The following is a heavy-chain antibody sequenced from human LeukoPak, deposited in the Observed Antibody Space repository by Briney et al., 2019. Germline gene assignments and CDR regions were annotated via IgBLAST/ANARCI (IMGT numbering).Heavy chain of an antibody. V-gene: IGHV3-48*02. D-gene: IGHD4-11*01. CDR1: GFAFNTYS. CDR2: ITTTSTSK. CDR3: VRDAAYSAFNM. Sequence: GGSLRLSCEASGFAFNTYSMNWVRQAPGKGLQWVSSITTTSTSKYYADSVKGRFTISRDNAKNSLYLQMDSLRDEDTAVYYCVRDAAYSAFNMWGQGTMVTVSS. J-gene: IGHJ3*02.